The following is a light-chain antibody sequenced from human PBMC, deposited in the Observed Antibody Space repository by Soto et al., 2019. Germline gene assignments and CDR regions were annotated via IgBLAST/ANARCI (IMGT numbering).Light chain of an antibody. CDR3: QPRSNWPPEVI. CDR2: DTS. V-gene: IGKV3-11*01. CDR1: QSVGSS. Sequence: EIVLTQSPDTLSLSPGERATLSCRASQSVGSSLAWYQQKPGQAPRLLIYDTSSRATGIPARFSGSGSGTDVTHTIISLEPEDFAVYYCQPRSNWPPEVIFGPGTKVDIK. J-gene: IGKJ3*01.